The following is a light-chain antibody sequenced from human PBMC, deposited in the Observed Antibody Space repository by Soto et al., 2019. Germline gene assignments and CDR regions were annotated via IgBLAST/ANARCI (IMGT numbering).Light chain of an antibody. CDR1: QTISNY. J-gene: IGKJ1*01. Sequence: DIQMTQSPSSLSLSVGDGVTITCRAGQTISNYLNWYQQKPGRAPRLLIHAASTLQSGVPSRFSGSGSGTDFTLTISSLEPEDFATYFCQQSYTTPWTFGLGTKVE. CDR2: AAS. CDR3: QQSYTTPWT. V-gene: IGKV1-39*01.